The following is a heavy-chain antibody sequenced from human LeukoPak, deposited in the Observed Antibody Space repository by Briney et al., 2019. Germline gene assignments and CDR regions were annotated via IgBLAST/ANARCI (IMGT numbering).Heavy chain of an antibody. CDR2: ISSSSSYT. J-gene: IGHJ4*02. CDR3: ARTLGGYYVDY. Sequence: GGSLRLSCAASGFTFSGYYMSWIRQAPGKGLVWVSYISSSSSYTNYADSVKGRFTISRDNAKNSLYLQMNSLRAEDTAVYYCARTLGGYYVDYWGQGTLVTVSS. V-gene: IGHV3-11*03. CDR1: GFTFSGYY. D-gene: IGHD3-22*01.